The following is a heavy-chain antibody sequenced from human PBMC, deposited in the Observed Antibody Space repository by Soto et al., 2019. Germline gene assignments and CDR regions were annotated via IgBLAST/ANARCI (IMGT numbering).Heavy chain of an antibody. CDR3: ARYWEGYNFGYPQYYLDY. Sequence: SGTLSLTCTVSGGSVSRNYYSWGWVRQSPGKGLEWIGAIYSHDDTHYNPSLLSRVTISIDTSKNEFSLNLNSVTAADTAVYYCARYWEGYNFGYPQYYLDYWGQGTLVTVSS. D-gene: IGHD5-18*01. V-gene: IGHV4-39*01. CDR2: IYSHDDT. J-gene: IGHJ4*02. CDR1: GGSVSRNYYS.